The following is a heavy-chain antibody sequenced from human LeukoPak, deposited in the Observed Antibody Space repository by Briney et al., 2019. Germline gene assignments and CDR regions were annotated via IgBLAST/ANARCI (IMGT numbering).Heavy chain of an antibody. CDR2: IYYSGST. V-gene: IGHV4-59*12. D-gene: IGHD3-9*01. Sequence: PSETLSLTCTVSGGSISSYYWSWIRQPPGKGLEWIGYIYYSGSTNYNPSLKSRVTISVDTSKNQFSLKLSSVTAADTAVYYCARGPTETHPPYYDILTGYYFFDYWGQGTLVTVSS. J-gene: IGHJ4*02. CDR1: GGSISSYY. CDR3: ARGPTETHPPYYDILTGYYFFDY.